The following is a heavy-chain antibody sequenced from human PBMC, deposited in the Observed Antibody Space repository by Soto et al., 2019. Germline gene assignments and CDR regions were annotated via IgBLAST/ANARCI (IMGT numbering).Heavy chain of an antibody. J-gene: IGHJ5*02. CDR1: GGTFSCYA. D-gene: IGHD2-15*01. CDR3: AREDIVVVVAATTAGWFDP. Sequence: QVQLVQSGAEVKKPGSSVKVSCKASGGTFSCYAISWVRQAPGQGLEWMGGIIPIFGTANYAQKFQGRVTITADESTSTAYMELSSLRSEDTAVYYCAREDIVVVVAATTAGWFDPWGQGTLVTVSS. CDR2: IIPIFGTA. V-gene: IGHV1-69*01.